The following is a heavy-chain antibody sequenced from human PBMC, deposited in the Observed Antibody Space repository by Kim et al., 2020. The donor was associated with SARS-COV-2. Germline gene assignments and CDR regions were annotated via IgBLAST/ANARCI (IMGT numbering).Heavy chain of an antibody. CDR3: ARASFTNGMDV. J-gene: IGHJ6*02. CDR2: ISSSGST. D-gene: IGHD2-2*01. Sequence: SETLSLTCTVSAGSITATGYYWSWILQHPGKGLEWIGYISSSGSTFYNSSLKSRVSISVDTSKNQFSLKLSSVTAADTAVYYCARASFTNGMDVWGQGTTVTVSS. CDR1: AGSITATGYY. V-gene: IGHV4-31*03.